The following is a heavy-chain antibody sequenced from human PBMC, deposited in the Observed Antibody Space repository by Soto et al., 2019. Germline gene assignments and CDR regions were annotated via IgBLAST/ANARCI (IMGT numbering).Heavy chain of an antibody. D-gene: IGHD3-10*01. Sequence: ETLSLTCTVSGGSISSSSYYWGWIRQPPGKGLEWIGSIYYSGSTYYNPSLKSRVTISVDTSKNQFSLKLSSVTAADTAVYYCAMVYGSGSYYSAIDYWGQGTLVTVSS. CDR1: GGSISSSSYY. CDR2: IYYSGST. CDR3: AMVYGSGSYYSAIDY. V-gene: IGHV4-39*01. J-gene: IGHJ4*02.